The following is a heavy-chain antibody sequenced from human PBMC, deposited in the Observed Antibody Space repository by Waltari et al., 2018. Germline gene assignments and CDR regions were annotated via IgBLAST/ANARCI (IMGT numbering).Heavy chain of an antibody. Sequence: QLQLQESGPGLVKPSGTLSLSCTVSGESMSDNYWWSWVRQSPQKGLEWIGQVHRSGRTNYNPSFASRVTMSIDTSNNHFSLKMTSVAAADTAVYYCARDRGRGLYLDTWGQGTLVAVS. CDR3: ARDRGRGLYLDT. V-gene: IGHV4-4*02. CDR1: GESMSDNYW. J-gene: IGHJ5*02. D-gene: IGHD2-15*01. CDR2: VHRSGRT.